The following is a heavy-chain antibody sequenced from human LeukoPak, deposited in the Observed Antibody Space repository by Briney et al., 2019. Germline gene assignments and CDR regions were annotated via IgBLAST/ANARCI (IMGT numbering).Heavy chain of an antibody. Sequence: GESLKISCQGSGYRFSSYWIGWVRRMPGKGLEWMGSIYPSDSDTRYSPSFEGQVTISADKSINNAYLQWSSLKASDTAVYYCARVGCSSTNCLDYWGQGALVTVSS. CDR3: ARVGCSSTNCLDY. V-gene: IGHV5-51*01. CDR2: IYPSDSDT. D-gene: IGHD2-2*01. CDR1: GYRFSSYW. J-gene: IGHJ4*02.